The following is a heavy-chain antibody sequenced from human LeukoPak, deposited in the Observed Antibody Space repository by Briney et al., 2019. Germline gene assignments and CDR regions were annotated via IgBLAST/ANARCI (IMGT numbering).Heavy chain of an antibody. V-gene: IGHV3-7*03. D-gene: IGHD6-19*01. CDR1: GFTFSSYW. CDR2: IKQDGSEK. J-gene: IGHJ6*02. CDR3: ARIDYSSGWRSPYYYYGMDV. Sequence: GGSLRLSCAASGFTFSSYWMSWVRQAPGKGLEWVANIKQDGSEKYYVDSVKGRFTISRDNAKNSLYLQMNSLRAEDTAVYYCARIDYSSGWRSPYYYYGMDVWGQGTTVTVS.